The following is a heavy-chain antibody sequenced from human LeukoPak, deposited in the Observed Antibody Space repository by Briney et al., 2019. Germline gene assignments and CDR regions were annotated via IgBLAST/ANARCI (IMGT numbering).Heavy chain of an antibody. CDR3: ARSSHYYDSSGYYLLAGAFDI. Sequence: GGSLRLSCAASGFTFSSYSMNWVRQAPGKGLEWVSYISSSSSTIYYADSVKGRFTISRDNAKNSLYLQMNSLRAEDTAVYYCARSSHYYDSSGYYLLAGAFDIWGQGTMVTVSS. V-gene: IGHV3-48*01. J-gene: IGHJ3*02. CDR2: ISSSSSTI. CDR1: GFTFSSYS. D-gene: IGHD3-22*01.